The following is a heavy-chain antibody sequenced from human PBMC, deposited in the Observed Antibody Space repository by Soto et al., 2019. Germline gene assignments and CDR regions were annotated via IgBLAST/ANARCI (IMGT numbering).Heavy chain of an antibody. J-gene: IGHJ6*01. Sequence: GGSLILSCAASGFALSNYWMSCVRQAPGKGLEWVDNINLDGSEKNYVDSVRGRFTISRDDAKNSVYLQMNSLRAEDTAVYYCARDNYKLRGSQYGREFWAQGHSVTVSS. CDR3: ARDNYKLRGSQYGREF. CDR1: GFALSNYW. CDR2: INLDGSEK. V-gene: IGHV3-7*03. D-gene: IGHD1-1*01.